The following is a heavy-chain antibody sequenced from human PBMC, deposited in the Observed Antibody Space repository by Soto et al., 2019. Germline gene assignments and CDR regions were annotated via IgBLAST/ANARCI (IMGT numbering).Heavy chain of an antibody. Sequence: EVHLLESGGDLVQPGGSLRLSCAASGFTFSIYAMSWVRQAPGKGLEWVSTISGSGGDTYYADSVKGRFTISRDNSKNTQYLHMNTLRAEATAVYYCATDSQYQLPPPNDDFDYWGQGTLVTVSS. J-gene: IGHJ4*02. D-gene: IGHD2-2*01. CDR1: GFTFSIYA. CDR3: ATDSQYQLPPPNDDFDY. CDR2: ISGSGGDT. V-gene: IGHV3-23*01.